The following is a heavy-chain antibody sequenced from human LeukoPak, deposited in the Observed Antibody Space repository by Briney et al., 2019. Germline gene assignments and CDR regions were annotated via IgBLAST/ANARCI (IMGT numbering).Heavy chain of an antibody. D-gene: IGHD3-10*01. V-gene: IGHV4-34*01. CDR2: INHSGSI. CDR1: VGSSSGYY. J-gene: IGHJ5*02. Sequence: SETLSLTCAVYVGSSSGYYWTWIRQPPGKGLEWIGEINHSGSINYTPSLKSRVTISVDTSKNQFSLKLSSVTAADTAVYYCARGTPHYYGSGSYYIRRFDPWGQGTLVTVSS. CDR3: ARGTPHYYGSGSYYIRRFDP.